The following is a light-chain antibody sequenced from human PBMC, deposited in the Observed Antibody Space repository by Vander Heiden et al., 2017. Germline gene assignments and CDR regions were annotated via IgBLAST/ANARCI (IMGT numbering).Light chain of an antibody. CDR3: QGNDSIALIT. V-gene: IGKV1-39*01. CDR2: GAS. Sequence: DIQVTQSPSSLSASVGDRVTISCRASQSIDTYLNWYQQKPGKAPNLLIYGASSLQSGVPSRFNGFGYGTDFTLTISSRQQEDFAAYYCQGNDSIALITFGGGTKVEFK. J-gene: IGKJ4*01. CDR1: QSIDTY.